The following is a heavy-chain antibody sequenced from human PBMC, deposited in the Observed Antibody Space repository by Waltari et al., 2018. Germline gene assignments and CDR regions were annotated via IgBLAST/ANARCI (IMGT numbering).Heavy chain of an antibody. CDR3: ARVVEPDADY. V-gene: IGHV3-21*01. CDR1: GFTFSSYS. J-gene: IGHJ4*02. CDR2: ISSSSSYI. Sequence: EVQLVESGGGLVKPGGSLSLSCAASGFTFSSYSMNWVRQAPGKGLEWVSSISSSSSYIYYADSVKGRFTISRDNAKNSLYLQMNSLRAEDTAVYYCARVVEPDADYWGQGTLVTVSS.